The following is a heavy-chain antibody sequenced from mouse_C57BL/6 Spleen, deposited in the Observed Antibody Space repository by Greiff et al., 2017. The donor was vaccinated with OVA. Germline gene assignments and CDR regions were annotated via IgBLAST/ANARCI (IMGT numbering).Heavy chain of an antibody. Sequence: EVQLQQSGPGLVKPSQSLSLTCSVTGYSITSGYYWNWIRQFPGNKLEWMGYISYDGSNNYNPSLKNRISITRDTSKNQFFLKLSSVTTEDTATYYCARYYSKGDYYAMDYWGQGTSVTVSS. CDR1: GYSITSGYY. D-gene: IGHD2-5*01. J-gene: IGHJ4*01. CDR3: ARYYSKGDYYAMDY. V-gene: IGHV3-6*01. CDR2: ISYDGSN.